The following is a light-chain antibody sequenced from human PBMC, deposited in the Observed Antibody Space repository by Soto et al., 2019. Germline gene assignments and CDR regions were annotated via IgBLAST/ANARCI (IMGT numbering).Light chain of an antibody. Sequence: EIVLTQSPATLSLSPGERATLSCRASQSISRYLAWYQQKPGQAPRLLIYDASNRATGIPARFSGSGSGTDFTLTISSLEPEDFAAYYCQQRSNWHPWTFGQGTRVEVK. CDR3: QQRSNWHPWT. J-gene: IGKJ1*01. CDR2: DAS. CDR1: QSISRY. V-gene: IGKV3-11*01.